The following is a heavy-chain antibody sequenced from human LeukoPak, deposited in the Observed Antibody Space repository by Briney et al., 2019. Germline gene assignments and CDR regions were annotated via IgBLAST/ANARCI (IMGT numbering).Heavy chain of an antibody. Sequence: SETLSLTCTVSGGSISSYYWSWIRQPAGKGLEWIGRIYTSGSTNYNPSLKSRVTMSVDTSKNQFSLKLSSVTAADTAVYYCARAPCGGDCFAAGYAFDIWGQGTMVTVSS. CDR3: ARAPCGGDCFAAGYAFDI. J-gene: IGHJ3*02. CDR2: IYTSGST. D-gene: IGHD2-21*02. CDR1: GGSISSYY. V-gene: IGHV4-4*07.